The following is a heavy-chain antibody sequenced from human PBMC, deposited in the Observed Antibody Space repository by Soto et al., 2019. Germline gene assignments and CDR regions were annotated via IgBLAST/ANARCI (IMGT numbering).Heavy chain of an antibody. V-gene: IGHV1-69*01. CDR2: IIPIFGTA. Sequence: QVQLVQSGAEVKKPGSSVKVSCKASGGTFSSYAISWVRQAPGQGLEWMGGIIPIFGTANYAQKFQGRVKITADEATSTAYMELSSLRSEDTAVYYCARDLGDYYDSSGYRPYYFDYWGQGTLVTVSS. CDR3: ARDLGDYYDSSGYRPYYFDY. J-gene: IGHJ4*02. D-gene: IGHD3-22*01. CDR1: GGTFSSYA.